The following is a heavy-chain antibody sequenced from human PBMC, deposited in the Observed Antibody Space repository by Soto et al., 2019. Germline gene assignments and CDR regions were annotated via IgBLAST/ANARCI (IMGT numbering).Heavy chain of an antibody. D-gene: IGHD2-15*01. V-gene: IGHV1-2*02. J-gene: IGHJ4*02. CDR3: ARYPHEGCYDY. CDR2: MRPDRGGA. CDR1: GYTFTGYY. Sequence: GASVKVSCKASGYTFTGYYLHWIRQAPGQGLQWMGWMRPDRGGANYAQKFQGRVSMTRATSTSRFYMVLCRQASDDTVAYHCARYPHEGCYDYWGQGTQVTVSS.